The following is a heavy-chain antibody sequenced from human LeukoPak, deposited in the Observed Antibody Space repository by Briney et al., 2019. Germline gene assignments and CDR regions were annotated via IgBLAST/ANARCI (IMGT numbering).Heavy chain of an antibody. V-gene: IGHV3-9*01. D-gene: IGHD6-13*01. CDR2: ISWNSGSI. J-gene: IGHJ4*02. CDR1: GFTFDDYA. Sequence: GGSLRLSCAASGFTFDDYAMHGVRQAPGKGLEWVSGISWNSGSIGYADSVKGRFTISRDNAKNSLYLQMNSLRAEDTALYYCAKCAAGTTFDYWGQGTLVTVSS. CDR3: AKCAAGTTFDY.